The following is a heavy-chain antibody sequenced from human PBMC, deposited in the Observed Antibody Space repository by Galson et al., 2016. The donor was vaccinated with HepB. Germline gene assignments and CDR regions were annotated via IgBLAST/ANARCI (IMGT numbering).Heavy chain of an antibody. J-gene: IGHJ2*01. CDR2: VTHTGNT. V-gene: IGHV4-4*02. Sequence: ETLSLTCAVSSGSTSNRNWWSWVRQPPGKGLEWIGEVTHTGNTNYNPSLESRLTMAIDTSKNQFSLRLRSVTAADTAVYYCAREDWYFDVWGRGTQVTVSS. CDR1: SGSTSNRNW. CDR3: AREDWYFDV.